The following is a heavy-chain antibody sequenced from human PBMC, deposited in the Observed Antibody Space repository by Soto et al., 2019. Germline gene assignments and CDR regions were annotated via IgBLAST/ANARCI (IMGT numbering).Heavy chain of an antibody. CDR3: AKDLQFSGWLSAQTFDY. CDR1: GVTLSSHA. CDR2: ITGSGDST. J-gene: IGHJ4*02. V-gene: IGHV3-23*01. Sequence: GGSRRLSCAVSGVTLSSHAMSGGRQAPGKGLECVSSITGSGDSTYYADSVKGRFTISRDKSKSTLYLQMNSLRAEDTAVYYCAKDLQFSGWLSAQTFDYWGQGTQVTV. D-gene: IGHD6-19*01.